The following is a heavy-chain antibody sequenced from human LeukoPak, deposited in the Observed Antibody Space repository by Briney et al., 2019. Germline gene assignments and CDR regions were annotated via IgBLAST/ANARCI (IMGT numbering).Heavy chain of an antibody. CDR3: AKAPAFDI. V-gene: IGHV3-30*18. J-gene: IGHJ3*02. Sequence: GGSLRLSCAASGFTFSSYGMHWVRQAPGKGLEWVAVISYDGSNKYYADSVKGRFTISRDNSKNTLYLQMNSLRAEDTAVYYCAKAPAFDIWGQGTMVTASS. CDR1: GFTFSSYG. CDR2: ISYDGSNK.